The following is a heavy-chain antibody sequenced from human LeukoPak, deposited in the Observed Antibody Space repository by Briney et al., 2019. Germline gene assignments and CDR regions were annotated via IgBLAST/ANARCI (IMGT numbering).Heavy chain of an antibody. CDR3: ASFSRAVAGTRGAFDI. CDR1: GFTFSSYA. V-gene: IGHV3-64*01. J-gene: IGHJ3*02. D-gene: IGHD6-19*01. CDR2: ISSNGGST. Sequence: GGSLRLSCAASGFTFSSYAMHWVRQAPRKGLEYVSAISSNGGSTYYANSVKGRFTISRDNSKNTLYLQMGSLRAEDMAVYYCASFSRAVAGTRGAFDIWGQGTMVTVSS.